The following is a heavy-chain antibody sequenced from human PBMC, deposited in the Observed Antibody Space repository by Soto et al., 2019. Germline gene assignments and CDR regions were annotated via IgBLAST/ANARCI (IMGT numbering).Heavy chain of an antibody. J-gene: IGHJ4*02. CDR2: ISTTGDRP. Sequence: PGGSLILSCAASGFTFGSYAMSWVRQAPGKGLEWLSTISTTGDRPYYPDSVKGRFTISRDNSKNTLYLQVDSLRPEDTAVYYCARRGTWPLCYFDYWGQGALVTVSS. V-gene: IGHV3-23*01. CDR1: GFTFGSYA. CDR3: ARRGTWPLCYFDY.